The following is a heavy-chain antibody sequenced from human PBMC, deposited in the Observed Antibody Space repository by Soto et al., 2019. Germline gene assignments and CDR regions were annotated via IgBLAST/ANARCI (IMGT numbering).Heavy chain of an antibody. CDR2: IIPIFGTA. Sequence: SVKVSCKASGGTFSSYAISWVRQAPGQGLEWMGGIIPIFGTANYAQRFQGRVTITADESTSTAYMELSSLRSEDTAVYYCASTLSSGSYNAFDYWGQGTLVTVSS. J-gene: IGHJ4*02. V-gene: IGHV1-69*13. D-gene: IGHD1-26*01. CDR3: ASTLSSGSYNAFDY. CDR1: GGTFSSYA.